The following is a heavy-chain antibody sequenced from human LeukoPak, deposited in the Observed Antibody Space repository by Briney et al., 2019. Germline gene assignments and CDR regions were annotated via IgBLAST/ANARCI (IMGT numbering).Heavy chain of an antibody. CDR2: ISAYNGNT. V-gene: IGHV1-18*01. CDR3: AISAGRFLEWLSYFDY. J-gene: IGHJ4*02. CDR1: GYTFTSYG. Sequence: ASVKVSCKASGYTFTSYGISWVRQAPGQGLEWMGWISAYNGNTNYAQKLQGRVTMTEDTSTDTAYMELSSLRSEDTAVYYCAISAGRFLEWLSYFDYWGQGTLVTVSS. D-gene: IGHD3-3*01.